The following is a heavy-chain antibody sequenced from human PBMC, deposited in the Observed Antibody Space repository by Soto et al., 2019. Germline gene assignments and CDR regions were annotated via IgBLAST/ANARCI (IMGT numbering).Heavy chain of an antibody. CDR3: ARATGYSYGVTRAYYFDY. D-gene: IGHD5-18*01. CDR2: IYPGDSAT. CDR1: GYSFTSYW. Sequence: GESLETSCKGSGYSFTSYWIAWVRQMPGKGLEWMGIIYPGDSATRYSPSFQGQVTISADKSISTAYLQWSSLKASDTAVYYCARATGYSYGVTRAYYFDYGGQGTLVTVS. V-gene: IGHV5-51*01. J-gene: IGHJ4*02.